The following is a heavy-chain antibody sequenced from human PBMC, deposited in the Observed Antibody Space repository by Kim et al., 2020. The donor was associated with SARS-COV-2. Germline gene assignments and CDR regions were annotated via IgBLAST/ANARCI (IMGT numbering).Heavy chain of an antibody. Sequence: ASVKVSCKVSGYTLTELSMHWVRQAPGKGLEWMGGFDPEDGETIYAQKFQGRVTMTEDTSTDTAYMELSSLRSEDTAVYYCATYVGYYYDSSGLDYWGQGTLVTVSS. CDR2: FDPEDGET. CDR3: ATYVGYYYDSSGLDY. CDR1: GYTLTELS. D-gene: IGHD3-22*01. V-gene: IGHV1-24*01. J-gene: IGHJ4*02.